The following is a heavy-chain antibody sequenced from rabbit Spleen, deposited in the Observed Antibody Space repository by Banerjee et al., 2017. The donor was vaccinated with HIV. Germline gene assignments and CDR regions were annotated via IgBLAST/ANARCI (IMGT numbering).Heavy chain of an antibody. Sequence: QEQLVESGGGLVKPEGSLTLTCKASGFSFSGGYDMCWVRQAPGKGLEWIACVYAGSSGSTYYASWAKGRFTCSKTSSTTVTLQMTNLTAADTATYFCARDTASSFSSYGMDLWGPGTLVTVS. CDR1: GFSFSGGYD. CDR3: ARDTASSFSSYGMDL. V-gene: IGHV1S45*01. J-gene: IGHJ6*01. D-gene: IGHD8-1*01. CDR2: VYAGSSGST.